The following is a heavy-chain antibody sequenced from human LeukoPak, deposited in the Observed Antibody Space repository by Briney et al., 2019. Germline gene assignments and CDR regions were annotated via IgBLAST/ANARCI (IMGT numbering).Heavy chain of an antibody. J-gene: IGHJ3*02. Sequence: GGSLRLSCAASGFTFSSYAMSWVRQAPGKRLEWVSSFSGSGVGTYYADSVKGRFTISRDNSKNTLFLQMNSLRAEDTAVYYCAKEYGDYPAGAFDIWGQGTMVTVSS. V-gene: IGHV3-23*01. CDR2: FSGSGVGT. CDR1: GFTFSSYA. CDR3: AKEYGDYPAGAFDI. D-gene: IGHD4-17*01.